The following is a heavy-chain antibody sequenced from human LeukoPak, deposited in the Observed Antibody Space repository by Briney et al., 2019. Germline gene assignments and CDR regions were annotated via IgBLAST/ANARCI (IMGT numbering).Heavy chain of an antibody. CDR1: GGTFSTYA. J-gene: IGHJ4*02. V-gene: IGHV7-4-1*02. D-gene: IGHD6-6*01. CDR3: ARGRYSSSPGSEKY. CDR2: INTNTGNP. Sequence: ASVKVSCKASGGTFSTYAIGWVRQAPGKGLEWMGWINTNTGNPKYAQGFTGRFVFSLDTSVSTAYLQISSLKAEDTAVYYCARGRYSSSPGSEKYWGQGTLVTVSS.